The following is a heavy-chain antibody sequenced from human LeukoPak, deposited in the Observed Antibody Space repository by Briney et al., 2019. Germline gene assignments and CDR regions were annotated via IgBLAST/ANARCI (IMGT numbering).Heavy chain of an antibody. Sequence: GGSLRLSCAASRFTFSSYAMSWVRQAPGKGLEWVSAISGTGDSTYYADSVKGRFTISRDNSKNTLYLQMNSLRAEDTAIYYCAKDFDFCSAYYRGDDCWGQGTLVTVSS. CDR2: ISGTGDST. CDR1: RFTFSSYA. J-gene: IGHJ4*02. V-gene: IGHV3-23*01. D-gene: IGHD3-3*01. CDR3: AKDFDFCSAYYRGDDC.